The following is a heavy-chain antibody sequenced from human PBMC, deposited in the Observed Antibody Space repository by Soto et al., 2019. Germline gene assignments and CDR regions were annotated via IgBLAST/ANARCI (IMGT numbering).Heavy chain of an antibody. Sequence: GGSLRLSCAASGFTFSSYAMHWVRQAPGKGLEWVAVISYDGRNKYYADSLKGRFSFSRDISDNTLLLQMSSLSAEDTAVYYCAREPRYCSGGSCSITGDAYDIWGQGTMVTVSS. V-gene: IGHV3-30*04. CDR3: AREPRYCSGGSCSITGDAYDI. CDR1: GFTFSSYA. D-gene: IGHD2-15*01. J-gene: IGHJ3*02. CDR2: ISYDGRNK.